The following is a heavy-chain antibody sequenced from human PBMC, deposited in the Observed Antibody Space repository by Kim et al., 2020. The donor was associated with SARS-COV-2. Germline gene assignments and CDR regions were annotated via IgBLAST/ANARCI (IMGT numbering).Heavy chain of an antibody. Sequence: GGSLRLSCAASGFTFSDYYMSWIRQAPGKGLEWVSYISSSSSYTNYADSVKGRFTISRDNAKNSLYLQMNSLRAEDTAVYYCARGGVLRYFDWLFFTYWSRGTLVNVSS. D-gene: IGHD3-9*01. CDR2: ISSSSSYT. V-gene: IGHV3-11*06. J-gene: IGHJ4*02. CDR3: ARGGVLRYFDWLFFTY. CDR1: GFTFSDYY.